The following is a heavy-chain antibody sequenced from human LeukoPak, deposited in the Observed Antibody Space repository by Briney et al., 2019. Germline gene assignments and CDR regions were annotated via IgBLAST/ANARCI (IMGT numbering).Heavy chain of an antibody. D-gene: IGHD1-26*01. J-gene: IGHJ6*03. Sequence: SETLSLTCAVYGGSFSGYYWGGIRQPPGKGLEWIGEINHSGSTNYNPSLKRRVTISVDTSKNQFSLKVRSVTATDTAVYECASIVGGRRYYYYMDVWGKGPTVTVSS. CDR1: GGSFSGYY. CDR3: ASIVGGRRYYYYMDV. CDR2: INHSGST. V-gene: IGHV4-34*01.